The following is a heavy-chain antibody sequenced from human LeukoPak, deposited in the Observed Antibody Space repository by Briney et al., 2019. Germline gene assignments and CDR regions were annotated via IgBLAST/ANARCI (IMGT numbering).Heavy chain of an antibody. Sequence: GRSLRLSCAASGFSLWTSGIHWVRQAPGKGLEWLSLTTHDGMYTNYADSVKGRFTISTDTSKNTVYLQMNSLRPEDTAVYYCTKGGGISADPLDPWGQGTLVIVSS. CDR1: GFSLWTSG. CDR2: TTHDGMYT. V-gene: IGHV3-30*18. J-gene: IGHJ5*02. CDR3: TKGGGISADPLDP. D-gene: IGHD4-23*01.